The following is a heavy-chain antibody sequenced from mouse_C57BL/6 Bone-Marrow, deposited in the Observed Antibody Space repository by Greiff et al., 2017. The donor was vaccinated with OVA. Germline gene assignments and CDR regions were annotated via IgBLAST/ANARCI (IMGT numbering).Heavy chain of an antibody. J-gene: IGHJ3*01. D-gene: IGHD1-1*01. V-gene: IGHV1-81*01. CDR2: IYPRSGNT. Sequence: VQLQQSGAELARPGASVKLSCKASGYTFTSYGISWVKQRTGQGLEWIGEIYPRSGNTYYNEKFKGKATLNADKSSSTAYMELRSLTSEDSAVYFCARSLLLFAYWGQGTLVTVSA. CDR3: ARSLLLFAY. CDR1: GYTFTSYG.